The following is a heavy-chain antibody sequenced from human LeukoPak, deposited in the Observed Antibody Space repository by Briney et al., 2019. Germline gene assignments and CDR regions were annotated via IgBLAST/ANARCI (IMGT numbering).Heavy chain of an antibody. Sequence: PGGSLRLSCAASGFTFSSYSMNWVRQAPGKGLEWVSSISSSSSCIYYADSVKGRFTISRDNAKNSLYLQMNSLRAEDTAVYYCARDEGSMAAAGSFDYWGQGTLVTVSS. CDR3: ARDEGSMAAAGSFDY. V-gene: IGHV3-21*01. CDR2: ISSSSSCI. CDR1: GFTFSSYS. D-gene: IGHD6-13*01. J-gene: IGHJ4*02.